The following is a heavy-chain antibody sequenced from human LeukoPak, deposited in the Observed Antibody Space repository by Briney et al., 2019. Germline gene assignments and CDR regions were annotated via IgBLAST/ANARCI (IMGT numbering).Heavy chain of an antibody. CDR3: ARECYDILTGYSGWFDP. J-gene: IGHJ5*02. Sequence: ASVQVSCKASGYTFTTYGVSWVRQAPGQGLEWMGWISANKGNTNYAQNVQGRVSMTADTSTSTAYMELRSLRSDDTAVYYCARECYDILTGYSGWFDPWGQGTLVTVSS. CDR1: GYTFTTYG. D-gene: IGHD3-9*01. V-gene: IGHV1-18*01. CDR2: ISANKGNT.